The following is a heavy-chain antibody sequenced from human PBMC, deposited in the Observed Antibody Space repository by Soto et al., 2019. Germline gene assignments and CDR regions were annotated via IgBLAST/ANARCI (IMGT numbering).Heavy chain of an antibody. CDR3: ARALRQAAAGVGCFQH. J-gene: IGHJ1*01. CDR2: ICYEGSRK. V-gene: IGHV3-30-3*01. CDR1: GFTFSRYA. D-gene: IGHD6-13*01. Sequence: QVQLVESGGGVVQPGRSLRLSCAASGFTFSRYAMNWVRQAPGKGLEWVAFICYEGSRKYYPDSVKGRFPISRDTSNDTLSLQMNSLRPEDTAAYYWARALRQAAAGVGCFQHWGQGTRVTVSS.